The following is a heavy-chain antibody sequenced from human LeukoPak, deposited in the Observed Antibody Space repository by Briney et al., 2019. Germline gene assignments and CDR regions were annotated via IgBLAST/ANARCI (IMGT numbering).Heavy chain of an antibody. V-gene: IGHV3-13*01. D-gene: IGHD1-1*01. J-gene: IGHJ6*03. CDR2: IGTASDT. CDR1: GFTFSSFD. Sequence: HTGGSLRLSCAASGFTFSSFDMHWVRQPTGQGLEWVSTIGTASDTYYPGSVESRFTLSRDNAKNSLYLQMNSLTAGDTAVYYCARGPPRGKYYYMDVWGKGTTVTVSS. CDR3: ARGPPRGKYYYMDV.